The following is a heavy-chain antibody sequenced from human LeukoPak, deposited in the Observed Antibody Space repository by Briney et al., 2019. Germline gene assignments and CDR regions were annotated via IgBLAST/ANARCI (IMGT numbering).Heavy chain of an antibody. J-gene: IGHJ5*02. V-gene: IGHV1-2*06. Sequence: ASVKVSCKASGYTFTGYYMHWVRRAPGQGLEWMGRINPNSGGTNYAQKFQGRVTMTRNTSISTAYMELSSLRSEDTAVYYCARVMVDFWSSNWFDPWGQGTLVTVSS. D-gene: IGHD3-3*01. CDR1: GYTFTGYY. CDR3: ARVMVDFWSSNWFDP. CDR2: INPNSGGT.